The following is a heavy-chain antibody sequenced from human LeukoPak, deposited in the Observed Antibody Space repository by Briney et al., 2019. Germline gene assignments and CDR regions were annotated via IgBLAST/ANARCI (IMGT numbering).Heavy chain of an antibody. CDR2: IIPILGIA. D-gene: IGHD6-13*01. Sequence: SVKVSCKASGGTFSSYAISWVRQAPGQGLEWMGRIIPILGIANYAQKFQGRVTITADKSTSTAYMELSSLRSEDTAVYYCARGVSTVGSSTTRFDYWGQGTLVTVSS. J-gene: IGHJ4*02. CDR3: ARGVSTVGSSTTRFDY. V-gene: IGHV1-69*04. CDR1: GGTFSSYA.